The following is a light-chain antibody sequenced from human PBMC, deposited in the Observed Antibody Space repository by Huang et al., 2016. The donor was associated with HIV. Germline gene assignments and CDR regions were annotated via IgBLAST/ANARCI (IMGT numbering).Light chain of an antibody. CDR3: QQYGTSPTT. J-gene: IGKJ5*01. V-gene: IGKV3-20*01. CDR1: QRVNSNS. Sequence: EIVLTQAPGTRSLSPGERATLSCRASQRVNSNSLSWYQQIPGQAPRLLIYDASSRATGIPDRFSGSGSGTDFTLTISRLEPEDFAVYHCQQYGTSPTTFGQGTRLEIK. CDR2: DAS.